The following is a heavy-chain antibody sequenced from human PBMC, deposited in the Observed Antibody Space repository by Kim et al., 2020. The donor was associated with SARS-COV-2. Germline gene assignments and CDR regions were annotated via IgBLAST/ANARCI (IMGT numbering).Heavy chain of an antibody. V-gene: IGHV3-23*01. CDR3: ATRVWQQPEG. J-gene: IGHJ4*02. Sequence: GGSLRLSCAASGFTFSSYAMTWVRQAPGKGLEWVSVISGSGGRTYYADSVKGRFTISRDNSKNTLYLQMNSLRVEDTAVYYCATRVWQQPEGWGQGTLVTVSS. CDR2: ISGSGGRT. CDR1: GFTFSSYA. D-gene: IGHD6-13*01.